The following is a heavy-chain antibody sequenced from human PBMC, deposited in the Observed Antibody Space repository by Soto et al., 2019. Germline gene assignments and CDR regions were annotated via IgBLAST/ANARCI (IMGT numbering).Heavy chain of an antibody. J-gene: IGHJ5*02. CDR1: GGSITSNY. D-gene: IGHD6-6*01. Sequence: QVQLQESGPGLVKPSETLSLTCTVSGGSITSNYWTWIRRTAGKGFEWIACSYTSGTTDYNPSLKGRLSMSLHPSKNQFSLSLASVTAADTGIYYCARERAAPSWIDPWGQGILVTVSS. CDR3: ARERAAPSWIDP. V-gene: IGHV4-4*07. CDR2: SYTSGTT.